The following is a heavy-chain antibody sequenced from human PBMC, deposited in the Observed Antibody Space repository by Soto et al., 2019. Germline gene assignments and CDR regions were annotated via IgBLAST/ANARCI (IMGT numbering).Heavy chain of an antibody. CDR2: INAGNGNT. D-gene: IGHD5-12*01. Sequence: KYARASVKVSCKASGYTFTSYAMHWVRQAPGQRLEWMGCINAGNGNTKYSQRFQGRVTITTDTSASTAYMELSSLRSEDTAVYYCARIVGGYEQPFDYWGQGTLVTVSS. J-gene: IGHJ4*02. CDR1: GYTFTSYA. CDR3: ARIVGGYEQPFDY. V-gene: IGHV1-3*01.